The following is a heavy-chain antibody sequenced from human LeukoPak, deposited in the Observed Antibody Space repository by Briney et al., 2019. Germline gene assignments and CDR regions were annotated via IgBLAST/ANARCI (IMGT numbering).Heavy chain of an antibody. CDR1: GYTFTSYG. CDR3: ARGEDHSGSDY. D-gene: IGHD5-12*01. Sequence: ASVKVSCKASGYTFTSYGISWVRPALGQGLGRIGWISAYNGNTNYAQKLQGRVTMTTDTSTSTAYMELRSLRSDDTAVYYCARGEDHSGSDYWGQGTLVTVSS. V-gene: IGHV1-18*01. CDR2: ISAYNGNT. J-gene: IGHJ4*02.